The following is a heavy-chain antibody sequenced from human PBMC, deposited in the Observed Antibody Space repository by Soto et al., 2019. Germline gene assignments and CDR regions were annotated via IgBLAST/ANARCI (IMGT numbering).Heavy chain of an antibody. CDR2: IYYSGST. J-gene: IGHJ4*02. Sequence: QVQLQESGPGLVKPSQTLSLTCTVSGGSISSGGYYWSWIRQHPGKGLEWIGYIYYSGSTYYNPSLKSRVTISVATSKNQFSLKLSSVTAADTAVYYCARGGYYYGSGSYYQGRVDYWGQGTLVTVSS. V-gene: IGHV4-31*03. CDR3: ARGGYYYGSGSYYQGRVDY. D-gene: IGHD3-10*01. CDR1: GGSISSGGYY.